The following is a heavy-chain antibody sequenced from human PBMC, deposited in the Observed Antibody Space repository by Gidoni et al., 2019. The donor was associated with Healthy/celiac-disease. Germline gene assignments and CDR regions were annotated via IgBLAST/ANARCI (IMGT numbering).Heavy chain of an antibody. D-gene: IGHD2-2*02. CDR3: ATDIVVVPAAIISAFDI. CDR2: DGET. Sequence: DGETIYAQKFQGRVTMNEDTSTDTAYMELSSLRSEDTAVYYCATDIVVVPAAIISAFDIWGQGTMVTVSS. V-gene: IGHV1-24*01. J-gene: IGHJ3*02.